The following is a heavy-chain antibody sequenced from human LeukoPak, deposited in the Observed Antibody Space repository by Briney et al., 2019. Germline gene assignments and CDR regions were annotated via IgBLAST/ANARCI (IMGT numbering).Heavy chain of an antibody. CDR3: ARLTTWFDP. J-gene: IGHJ5*02. D-gene: IGHD4-11*01. V-gene: IGHV4-34*09. CDR1: GGSFSGYY. Sequence: SETLSLTCAVYGGSFSGYYWSWIRQPPGKGLEWIGEINHSGSTNYNPSLKSRVTISVDTSKNQFSLKLSSVTAADTAVYYCARLTTWFDPWGQGTLVTVSS. CDR2: INHSGST.